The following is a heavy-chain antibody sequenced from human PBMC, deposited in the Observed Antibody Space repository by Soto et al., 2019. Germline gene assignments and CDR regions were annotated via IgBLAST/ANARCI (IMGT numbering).Heavy chain of an antibody. CDR3: ARATIRYQLRAYYYYGMDV. CDR1: GGSFNNFY. V-gene: IGHV4-34*01. J-gene: IGHJ6*02. CDR2: IDQSGSI. Sequence: SETLSLTCAVYGGSFNNFYLTWIRQSPGKGLEWIGEIDQSGSINYNPSLKSRVTIAEDTSRMQFSLYLISLTAEDTAVYYCARATIRYQLRAYYYYGMDVGGHGTRVNVSS. D-gene: IGHD3-16*01.